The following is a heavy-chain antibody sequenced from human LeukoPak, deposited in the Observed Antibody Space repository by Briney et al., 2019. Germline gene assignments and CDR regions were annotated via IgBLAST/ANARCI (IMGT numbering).Heavy chain of an antibody. CDR1: GYTFSNYY. CDR2: IGPAGTNT. CDR3: AREESGGSFDY. D-gene: IGHD2-8*02. J-gene: IGHJ4*02. V-gene: IGHV1-46*01. Sequence: ASVKVSCKTSGYTFSNYYMHWVRQAPGQGLEWMGLIGPAGTNTNYAQKFRGRVTVTRDTSTTTVYMELSSPSYEDTAVYYCAREESGGSFDYWDQGTLVTVSS.